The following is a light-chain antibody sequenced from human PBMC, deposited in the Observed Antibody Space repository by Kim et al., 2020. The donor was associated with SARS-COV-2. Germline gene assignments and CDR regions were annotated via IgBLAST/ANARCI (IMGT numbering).Light chain of an antibody. CDR3: AAWDDSLSGPV. J-gene: IGLJ3*02. CDR1: TSDIGGYNY. Sequence: QSALTQPASVSGFPGQSITISCTGTTSDIGGYNYVSWYQQHPGRAPKLIIYLVTDRPSGISHRFSGSKSGNTASLTISSLQADDEADYYCAAWDDSLSGPVFGGGTQLTVL. CDR2: LVT. V-gene: IGLV2-14*03.